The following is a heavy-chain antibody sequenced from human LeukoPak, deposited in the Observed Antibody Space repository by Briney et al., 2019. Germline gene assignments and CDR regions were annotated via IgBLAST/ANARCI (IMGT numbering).Heavy chain of an antibody. CDR1: GGSISSSNW. CDR2: IYYSGST. J-gene: IGHJ5*02. D-gene: IGHD4-11*01. Sequence: SGTLSLTCAVSGGSISSSNWWSWVRQPPGKGLEWIGSIYYSGSTYYNPSLKSRVSMSVDTSKNQFSLKLSSVTAADTAVYYCARDPTAENWFDPWGQGTLVTVSS. CDR3: ARDPTAENWFDP. V-gene: IGHV4-4*02.